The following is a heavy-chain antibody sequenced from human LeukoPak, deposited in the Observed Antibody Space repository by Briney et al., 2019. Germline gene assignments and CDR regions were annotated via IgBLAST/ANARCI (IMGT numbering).Heavy chain of an antibody. V-gene: IGHV3-30*18. J-gene: IGHJ4*02. Sequence: PGGSLRLSCAASGFTFNNYGMHWVRQAPGKGLEWVAVIPYDGRNKHYPDSVKGRFTISRDISTDTLWLQMDGLRTEDTAVYYCAKGPLRGTAAAIDYWGQGTLVTVSS. CDR3: AKGPLRGTAAAIDY. CDR2: IPYDGRNK. CDR1: GFTFNNYG. D-gene: IGHD2-2*01.